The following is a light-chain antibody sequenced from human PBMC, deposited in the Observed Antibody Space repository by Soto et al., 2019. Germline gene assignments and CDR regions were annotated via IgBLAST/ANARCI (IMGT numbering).Light chain of an antibody. V-gene: IGKV3-20*01. CDR1: QSVSSSY. J-gene: IGKJ5*01. Sequence: EIVLTQSPGTLSLSPGERATLSCRASQSVSSSYLAWYQQKPGQAPRLLIYGASSRATGIPDRFSGSGSGTDFTLTMSRLEPEVLAVYYCQQYGSSLITFGQGTRLEIK. CDR2: GAS. CDR3: QQYGSSLIT.